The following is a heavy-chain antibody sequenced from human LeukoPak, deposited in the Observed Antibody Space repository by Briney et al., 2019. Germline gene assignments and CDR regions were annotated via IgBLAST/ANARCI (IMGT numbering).Heavy chain of an antibody. V-gene: IGHV3-23*01. D-gene: IGHD6-19*01. J-gene: IGHJ5*02. Sequence: GGSHSLSCAASRLTFSSYAMYWGRQAPGKGLVWVLCIEASDVNTYYADSVKGRFTISRDNSKNTLYLQMSSLRAEDTAVYYCAKGSGSGWYGWFDPWGQGTLVTVSS. CDR2: IEASDVNT. CDR1: RLTFSSYA. CDR3: AKGSGSGWYGWFDP.